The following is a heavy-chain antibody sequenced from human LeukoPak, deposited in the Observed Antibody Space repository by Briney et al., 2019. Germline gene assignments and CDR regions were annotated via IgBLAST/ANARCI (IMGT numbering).Heavy chain of an antibody. CDR2: ISYDGSNK. D-gene: IGHD3-22*01. CDR1: GFTFSSYA. V-gene: IGHV3-30*04. J-gene: IGHJ4*02. CDR3: ARDRGSRYYYDSSGYYDY. Sequence: PGGSLRLSCAASGFTFSSYAMHWVRQAPGKGLEWVAVISYDGSNKYYADSVKGRFTISRDNSKNTLYLQMNSLRAEDTAVYYCARDRGSRYYYDSSGYYDYWGQGTLVTVSS.